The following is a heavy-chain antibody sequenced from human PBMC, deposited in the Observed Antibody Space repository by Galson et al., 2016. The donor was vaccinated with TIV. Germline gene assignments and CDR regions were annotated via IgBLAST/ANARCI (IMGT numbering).Heavy chain of an antibody. V-gene: IGHV3-15*01. CDR2: IKSNFDGGTT. D-gene: IGHD2-15*01. Sequence: GSLRLSCAASGFIFSNAWMSWVRQAPGKGLEWVGRIKSNFDGGTTDYAAPVKGRFTISRHDSKNTLFLQMNRLKTEDTAVYYCTTELGYCSGGYCYYFDYWGQGTLVTVSS. J-gene: IGHJ4*02. CDR1: GFIFSNAW. CDR3: TTELGYCSGGYCYYFDY.